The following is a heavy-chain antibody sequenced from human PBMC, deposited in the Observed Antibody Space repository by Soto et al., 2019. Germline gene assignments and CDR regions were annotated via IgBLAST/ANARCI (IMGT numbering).Heavy chain of an antibody. J-gene: IGHJ6*03. D-gene: IGHD2-15*01. V-gene: IGHV1-18*01. CDR3: ARVAYCSGGSCYYYYYYMDV. Sequence: GASVTVSCKASGYTFTSYGISWVRQAPGQGLEWMGWISAYNGNTNYAQKLQGRVTMTTDTSTSTAYMELRSLRSDDTAVYYCARVAYCSGGSCYYYYYYMDVWGKGTTVTVSS. CDR1: GYTFTSYG. CDR2: ISAYNGNT.